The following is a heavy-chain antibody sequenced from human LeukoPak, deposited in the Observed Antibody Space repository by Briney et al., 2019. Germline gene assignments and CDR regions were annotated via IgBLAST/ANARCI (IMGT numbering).Heavy chain of an antibody. D-gene: IGHD6-13*01. Sequence: GGSLRLSCAASGFTFSDYYMSWIRQAPGKGLEWVSYISSSGSTIYYADSVKGRFTISRDNAKNSLYLQMNSLRAEDTAVYYCARDGPVGSSWYDRSEYFQHWGQGTLVTVSS. CDR3: ARDGPVGSSWYDRSEYFQH. CDR1: GFTFSDYY. CDR2: ISSSGSTI. V-gene: IGHV3-11*01. J-gene: IGHJ1*01.